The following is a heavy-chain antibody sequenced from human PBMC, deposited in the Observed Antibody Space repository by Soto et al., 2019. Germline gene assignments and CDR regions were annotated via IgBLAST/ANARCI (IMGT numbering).Heavy chain of an antibody. V-gene: IGHV4-30-2*01. D-gene: IGHD3-22*01. CDR1: GGSISSGGYS. CDR2: IYHSGGT. Sequence: QLQLQESGSGLVKPSQTLSLTCAVSGGSISSGGYSWNWIRQPPGKGLEWIGYIYHSGGTDYNPSLKSRVTITVDSSNNQFSLKLSSVTAADTAVYYCARDSRSGYYLDYWGQGTRVTVSS. J-gene: IGHJ4*02. CDR3: ARDSRSGYYLDY.